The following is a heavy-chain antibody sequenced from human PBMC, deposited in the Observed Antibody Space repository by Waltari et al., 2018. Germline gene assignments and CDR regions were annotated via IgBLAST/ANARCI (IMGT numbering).Heavy chain of an antibody. V-gene: IGHV4-38-2*01. J-gene: IGHJ3*01. CDR1: GLPIKCGYS. CDR2: VFRNRDK. CDR3: VRPMYDSSDQGLAFDL. D-gene: IGHD3-22*01. Sequence: QVQLQESGPVLARHSETLSLSCAVSGLPIKCGYSWAWVRQPQGKGLEWMASVFRNRDKYYNPSLQSLVTTSMDTSKNQISLQLTSVTAADTALYYCVRPMYDSSDQGLAFDLWGQGTMVTVSS.